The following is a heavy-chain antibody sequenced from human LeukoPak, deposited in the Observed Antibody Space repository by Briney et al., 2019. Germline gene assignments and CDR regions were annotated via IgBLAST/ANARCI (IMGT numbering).Heavy chain of an antibody. CDR3: ARGQAGEDTVVIDY. J-gene: IGHJ4*02. V-gene: IGHV3-48*04. CDR2: ISSSSSTI. CDR1: GFTFSSYS. Sequence: GGSLRLSCAASGFTFSSYSMNWVRQAPGKGLEWVSYISSSSSTIYYADSVKGRFTISRDNAKNSLYLQMNSLRAEDTAVYYCARGQAGEDTVVIDYWGQGTLVTVSS. D-gene: IGHD4-23*01.